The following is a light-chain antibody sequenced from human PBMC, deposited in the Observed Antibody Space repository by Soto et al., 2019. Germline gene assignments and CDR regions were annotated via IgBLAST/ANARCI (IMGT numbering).Light chain of an antibody. CDR2: EVR. V-gene: IGLV2-14*01. CDR3: SSYTSISTVV. CDR1: SNDVGGFNY. J-gene: IGLJ3*02. Sequence: QSALTQPASVSGSPGQSITISCTGTSNDVGGFNYVSWYQQHPAKAPKLIIYEVRNRPSGVSNRFSGSRSGNTASLTISGLQAEDEADYYCSSYTSISTVVFGGGTKLTVL.